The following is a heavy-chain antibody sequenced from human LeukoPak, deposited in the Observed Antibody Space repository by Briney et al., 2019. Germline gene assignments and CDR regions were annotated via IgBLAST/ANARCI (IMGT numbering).Heavy chain of an antibody. CDR2: INPSGGGT. Sequence: ASVKVSCKASGYTFISYYMYWVRQAPGQGLEWMGIINPSGGGTTYAQRFQGRVTMTRDTSTSTVYMELSSLISEDTAVYYCARTPKSTTVTYAAFDIWGQGTMVTVSS. J-gene: IGHJ3*02. CDR1: GYTFISYY. D-gene: IGHD4-17*01. CDR3: ARTPKSTTVTYAAFDI. V-gene: IGHV1-46*01.